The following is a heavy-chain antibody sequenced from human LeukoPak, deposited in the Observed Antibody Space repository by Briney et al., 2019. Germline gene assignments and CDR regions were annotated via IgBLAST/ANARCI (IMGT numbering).Heavy chain of an antibody. CDR3: ARGYCSSTSCYTVDY. CDR2: IIPIFGTA. Sequence: ASVKVSCTASGGTFSSYAISWVRQAPGQGLEWMGGIIPIFGTANYAQKFQGRVTITADESTSTAYMELSSLRSEDTAVYYCARGYCSSTSCYTVDYWGQGTLVTVSS. V-gene: IGHV1-69*13. J-gene: IGHJ4*02. D-gene: IGHD2-2*02. CDR1: GGTFSSYA.